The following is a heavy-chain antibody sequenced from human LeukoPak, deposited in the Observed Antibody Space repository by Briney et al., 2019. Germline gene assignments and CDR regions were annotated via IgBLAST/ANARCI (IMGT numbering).Heavy chain of an antibody. D-gene: IGHD6-13*01. Sequence: SQTLSLTCTVSSDSISSGGYYWSWIRQHPGKGLEWIGYIYYSGITYYNPSLKSRATISVDTSKNQFSLKLSSVTAADTAVYYCARAPLEYNSRWYGVWFDPWGQGTLVTVSS. CDR3: ARAPLEYNSRWYGVWFDP. V-gene: IGHV4-31*03. CDR2: IYYSGIT. CDR1: SDSISSGGYY. J-gene: IGHJ5*02.